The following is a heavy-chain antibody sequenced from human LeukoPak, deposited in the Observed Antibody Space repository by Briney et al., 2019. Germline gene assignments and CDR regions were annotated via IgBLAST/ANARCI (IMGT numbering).Heavy chain of an antibody. CDR2: IYTTGST. CDR1: GGSISSGTYF. V-gene: IGHV4-61*02. J-gene: IGHJ4*02. Sequence: SETLSLTCTVSGGSISSGTYFWSWIRQPAGKGLEWIGRIYTTGSTNYNPSLKSRVTISADTSKNQFSLKLSSVTAADTAVYYCARDYARFGVYYFDYWGQGTLVTVSS. CDR3: ARDYARFGVYYFDY. D-gene: IGHD3-10*01.